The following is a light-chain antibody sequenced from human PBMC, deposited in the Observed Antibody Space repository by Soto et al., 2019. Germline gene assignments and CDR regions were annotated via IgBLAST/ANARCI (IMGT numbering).Light chain of an antibody. CDR2: GAS. CDR1: QSVSNNY. CDR3: QQLSGYPRT. V-gene: IGKV3D-20*02. Sequence: EVVLTQSPATLSLSPGEGATLSCRVSQSVSNNYLAWYQQKPGQAPRLLIYGASNRATGIPDRFSGSGSGTDFTLTISSLQPEDFAIYYCQQLSGYPRTFGPGTKVDI. J-gene: IGKJ3*01.